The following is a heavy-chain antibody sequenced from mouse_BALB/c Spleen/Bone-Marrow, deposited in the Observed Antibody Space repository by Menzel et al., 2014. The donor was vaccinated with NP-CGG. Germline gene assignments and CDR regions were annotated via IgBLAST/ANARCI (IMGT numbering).Heavy chain of an antibody. V-gene: IGHV1-7*01. Sequence: QVQLQQPGAELAKPGASVKMSCKASGYTFTNYWMHWVKQRPGQGLEWIGYINPSTGYTEYNQKFKDKATLTADKSSSTAYMQLSSLTSEDSAVYYCVRSTITTGMDYWGQGTSVTVSS. D-gene: IGHD2-4*01. CDR3: VRSTITTGMDY. J-gene: IGHJ4*01. CDR2: INPSTGYT. CDR1: GYTFTNYW.